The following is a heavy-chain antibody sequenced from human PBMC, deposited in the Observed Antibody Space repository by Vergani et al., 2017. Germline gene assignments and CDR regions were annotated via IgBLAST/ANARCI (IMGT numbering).Heavy chain of an antibody. Sequence: QVQLQESGPGLVKPSETLSLTCTVSGGSISSYYWSWIRQPPGKGLEWIGYIYYSGSTNYNPSLKSRVTISVDTSKNQFSLKLSSVTAADTAVYYCARGYDSQDHWGQGTLVTVSS. CDR2: IYYSGST. J-gene: IGHJ4*02. D-gene: IGHD3-16*01. CDR3: ARGYDSQDH. CDR1: GGSISSYY. V-gene: IGHV4-59*01.